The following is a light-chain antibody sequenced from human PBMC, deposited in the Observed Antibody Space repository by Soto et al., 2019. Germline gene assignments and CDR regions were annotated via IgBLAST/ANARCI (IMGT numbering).Light chain of an antibody. V-gene: IGKV1-27*01. CDR2: AAS. CDR1: QGISNY. CDR3: QKYKSAPRT. J-gene: IGKJ1*01. Sequence: DIQMTQSPSSLSASVGDRVTITCRASQGISNYLAWYQQKPGKVPKLLIYAASTLQSGVPSRFSGSGYGTDFTLTISSLQPEDVANYYCQKYKSAPRTVGQGTKVEIK.